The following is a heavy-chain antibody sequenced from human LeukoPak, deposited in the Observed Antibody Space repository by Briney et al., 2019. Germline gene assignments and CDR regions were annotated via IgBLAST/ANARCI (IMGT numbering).Heavy chain of an antibody. CDR1: GFTFDDYA. V-gene: IGHV3-9*01. D-gene: IGHD3-10*01. CDR2: ISWNSGSI. J-gene: IGHJ4*02. CDR3: ARDPQTYHSGSGSYYMPH. Sequence: GGSLRLSCAASGFTFDDYAMHWVRQAPGKGLEWVSGISWNSGSIGYADSVKGRFTISRDNAKNSLYLQVNSLRAEDTAVYYCARDPQTYHSGSGSYYMPHWGQGTLVTVSS.